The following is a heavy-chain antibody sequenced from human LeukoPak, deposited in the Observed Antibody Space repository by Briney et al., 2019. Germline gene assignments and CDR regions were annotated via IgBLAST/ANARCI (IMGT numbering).Heavy chain of an antibody. V-gene: IGHV1-69*02. J-gene: IGHJ4*02. CDR3: AAVVEMATIWGFDY. CDR1: GGTYSSYT. D-gene: IGHD5-24*01. CDR2: IIPILGIA. Sequence: SVKVSCKASGGTYSSYTISWVRQAPGQGLEWMGRIIPILGIANYAQKFQGRVTITADKSTSTAYMELSSLRSEDTAVYYCAAVVEMATIWGFDYWGQGTLVTVSS.